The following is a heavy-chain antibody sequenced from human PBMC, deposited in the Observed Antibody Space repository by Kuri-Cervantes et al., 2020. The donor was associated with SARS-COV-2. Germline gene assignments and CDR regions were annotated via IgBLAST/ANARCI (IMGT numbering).Heavy chain of an antibody. D-gene: IGHD1-26*01. CDR2: IDSSSYYI. Sequence: GESLKISCAASGFTFSGYSMNWIRQAPGKGLEWVASIDSSSYYIYHADSVKGRFTISRDNAKNSLYLQMNSLRGEDTAVYYCARDGTAGGSYNWFDPWGQGTLVTVSS. CDR3: ARDGTAGGSYNWFDP. J-gene: IGHJ5*02. CDR1: GFTFSGYS. V-gene: IGHV3-21*04.